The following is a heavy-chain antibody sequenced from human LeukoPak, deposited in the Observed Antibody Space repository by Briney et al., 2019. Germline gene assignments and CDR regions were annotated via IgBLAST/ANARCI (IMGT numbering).Heavy chain of an antibody. CDR2: MYYRGNT. CDR1: GGSISTITYY. D-gene: IGHD1-7*01. Sequence: ASETLSLTCTVSGGSISTITYYWGWIRQPPGKGLEWVGHMYYRGNTFYNPSLKSRVTISVDTSKNQFSLKLRSVTAADTAVYYCARLYGNYQNYFDYWGQGTLVTVSS. V-gene: IGHV4-39*07. J-gene: IGHJ4*02. CDR3: ARLYGNYQNYFDY.